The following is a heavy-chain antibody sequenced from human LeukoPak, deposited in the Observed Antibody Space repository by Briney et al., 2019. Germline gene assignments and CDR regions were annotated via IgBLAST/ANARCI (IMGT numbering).Heavy chain of an antibody. CDR2: IIGDSGAT. J-gene: IGHJ4*02. CDR3: VKEKAYASGPFDY. V-gene: IGHV3-23*01. Sequence: GGSLRLSCATSEFTFSSYAMSWVRQAPGKGLEWVSSIIGDSGATHYADSVKGRFTISRDNSKNALYLRMNSLRAEDTAVYYCVKEKAYASGPFDYWGQGTLVTVSS. D-gene: IGHD2-21*01. CDR1: EFTFSSYA.